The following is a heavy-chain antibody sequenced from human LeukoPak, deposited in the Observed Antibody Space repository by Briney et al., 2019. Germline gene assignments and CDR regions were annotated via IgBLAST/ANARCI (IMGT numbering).Heavy chain of an antibody. CDR1: GYIFTNYW. CDR2: IYPGYSRI. V-gene: IGHV5-51*01. Sequence: GESLKISFKTSGYIFTNYWIGWARQIPGQGLEWMAVIYPGYSRIRYNPYFQGQVTISADKSINTDYLQWSSLKASDTALYYCACRMLTSTRFEPWGQGTLVTVSS. J-gene: IGHJ5*02. D-gene: IGHD2-2*01. CDR3: ACRMLTSTRFEP.